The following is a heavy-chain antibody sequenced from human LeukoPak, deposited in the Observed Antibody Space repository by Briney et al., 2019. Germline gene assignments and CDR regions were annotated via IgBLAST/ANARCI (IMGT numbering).Heavy chain of an antibody. CDR1: GFTFSSYA. V-gene: IGHV3-30-3*01. CDR2: ISYDGSQK. Sequence: GGSLRLSCAASGFTFSSYAMHWVRQAPGKGLQWVAVISYDGSQKYYADSVKGRFTISRDNSKNTVYLQMNSLRAEDTAVYYCASLLIPDIDYWGQGTLVTVSS. CDR3: ASLLIPDIDY. J-gene: IGHJ4*02. D-gene: IGHD3-16*01.